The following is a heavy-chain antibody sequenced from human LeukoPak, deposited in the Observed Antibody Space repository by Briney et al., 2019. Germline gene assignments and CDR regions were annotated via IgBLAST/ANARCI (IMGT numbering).Heavy chain of an antibody. J-gene: IGHJ3*02. V-gene: IGHV3-30*03. D-gene: IGHD5-18*01. CDR1: GFTFSSYS. CDR3: ARAEDTAMATGSDI. Sequence: PGGSLRLSCAASGFTFSSYSMNWVRQAPGKGLEWVAVISYDGSNKYYADSVKGRFTISRDNSKNTLYLQMNSLRAEDTAVYYCARAEDTAMATGSDIWGQGTMVTVSS. CDR2: ISYDGSNK.